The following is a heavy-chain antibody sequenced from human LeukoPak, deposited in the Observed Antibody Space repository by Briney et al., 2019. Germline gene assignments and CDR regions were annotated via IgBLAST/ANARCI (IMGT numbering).Heavy chain of an antibody. CDR2: IIPIFGTA. V-gene: IGHV1-69*01. Sequence: ASVKVSCKASGGTFSSYAISWVRQAPGQGLEWMGGIIPIFGTANYAQKFQGRVTITADESTSTAYMELSSLRSEDTAVYYCARRQGYCTNGVCYTLYGMDVWGQGTTVTVSS. J-gene: IGHJ6*02. D-gene: IGHD2-8*01. CDR3: ARRQGYCTNGVCYTLYGMDV. CDR1: GGTFSSYA.